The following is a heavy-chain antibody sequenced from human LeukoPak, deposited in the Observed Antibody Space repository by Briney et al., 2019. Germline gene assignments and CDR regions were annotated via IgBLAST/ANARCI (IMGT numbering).Heavy chain of an antibody. CDR2: IIPIFGTA. J-gene: IGHJ4*02. CDR1: GGTFSSYA. V-gene: IGHV1-69*13. Sequence: SVKVSFKASGGTFSSYAISWVRQAPGQGLEWMGGIIPIFGTANYAQKFQGRVTITADESTSTAYMELSSLRSEDTAVYYCARVHNSDYYFDYWGQGTLVTVSS. D-gene: IGHD1-1*01. CDR3: ARVHNSDYYFDY.